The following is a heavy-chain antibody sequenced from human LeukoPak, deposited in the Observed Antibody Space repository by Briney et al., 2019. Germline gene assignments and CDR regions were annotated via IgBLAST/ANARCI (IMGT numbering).Heavy chain of an antibody. CDR3: ALLTGEYYYYYGMDV. D-gene: IGHD1-26*01. CDR2: MNPNSGNT. CDR1: GYTFTSYD. J-gene: IGHJ6*02. V-gene: IGHV1-8*01. Sequence: ASVKVSCKASGYTFTSYDINWVRQATGQGLEWMGWMNPNSGNTGYAQKFQGRVTMTRNTSISTAYMELSSLRSEDTAVYCCALLTGEYYYYYGMDVWGQGTTVTVSS.